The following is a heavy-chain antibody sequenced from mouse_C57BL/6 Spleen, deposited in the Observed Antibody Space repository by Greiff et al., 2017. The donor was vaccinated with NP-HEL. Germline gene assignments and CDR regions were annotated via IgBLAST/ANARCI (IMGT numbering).Heavy chain of an antibody. CDR3: AREGWFAY. V-gene: IGHV3-6*01. Sequence: ESGPGLVKPSQSLSLTCSVTGYSITSGYYWNWIRQFPGNKLEWMGYISYDGSNNYNPSLNNRISITRDTSKNQFFLKLNSVTTEDTATYYCAREGWFAYWGQGTLVTVSA. CDR1: GYSITSGYY. CDR2: ISYDGSN. J-gene: IGHJ3*01.